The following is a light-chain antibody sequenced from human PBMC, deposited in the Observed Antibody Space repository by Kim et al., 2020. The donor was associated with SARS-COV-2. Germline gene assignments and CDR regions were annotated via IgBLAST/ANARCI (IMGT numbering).Light chain of an antibody. J-gene: IGKJ4*01. Sequence: PATLSLSPGEGATLSCRASESLSSNYLAWYQQKPGQTPRLLIYGTSTRATGIPDRFSGSGSETDFTLTISRLEPEDFAVYYCQQYDNSPLTF. CDR1: ESLSSNY. CDR2: GTS. V-gene: IGKV3-20*01. CDR3: QQYDNSPLT.